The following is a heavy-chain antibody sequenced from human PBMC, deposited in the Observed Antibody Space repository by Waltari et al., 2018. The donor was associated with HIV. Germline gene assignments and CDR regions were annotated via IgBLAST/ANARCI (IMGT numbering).Heavy chain of an antibody. D-gene: IGHD3-3*01. Sequence: QVQLQQWGAGLLKPSETLSLTCAVYGGSFSGYYWRWIRQPPGKGLEWIGEINHSGSTNYNPSLKSRVTISVDTSKNQFSLKLSSVTAADTAVYYCASSIFGVVKGVYYYYGMDVWGQGTTVTVSS. CDR1: GGSFSGYY. CDR3: ASSIFGVVKGVYYYYGMDV. CDR2: INHSGST. J-gene: IGHJ6*02. V-gene: IGHV4-34*01.